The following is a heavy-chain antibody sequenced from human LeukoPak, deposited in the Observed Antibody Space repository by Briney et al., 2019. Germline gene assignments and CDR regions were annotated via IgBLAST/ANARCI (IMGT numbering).Heavy chain of an antibody. Sequence: GGSLRLSCAASGFTFSAYEMNWVRQAPGKGLEWLSYISGSGDTIYYAESVNGRFTISRDNAKNSLYLQMSSLRAEDTAVYYCVSAYGGLLDYWGQGTLVTVSS. CDR1: GFTFSAYE. D-gene: IGHD3-16*01. V-gene: IGHV3-48*03. J-gene: IGHJ4*02. CDR2: ISGSGDTI. CDR3: VSAYGGLLDY.